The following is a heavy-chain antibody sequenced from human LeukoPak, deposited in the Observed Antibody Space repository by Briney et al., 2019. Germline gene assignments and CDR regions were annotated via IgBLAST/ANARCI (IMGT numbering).Heavy chain of an antibody. CDR2: ISDDGRNK. CDR3: AKNDWSSSFYFDY. V-gene: IGHV3-30*18. D-gene: IGHD3-9*01. J-gene: IGHJ4*02. CDR1: GFTFNNYG. Sequence: GRSLRLSCAASGFTFNNYGMHYVRQAPGKGLEWVAVISDDGRNKNYADSVKGRFTISRDNSNNTLYLQMNSLRAEDTGVYYCAKNDWSSSFYFDYWGQGTLVTVSS.